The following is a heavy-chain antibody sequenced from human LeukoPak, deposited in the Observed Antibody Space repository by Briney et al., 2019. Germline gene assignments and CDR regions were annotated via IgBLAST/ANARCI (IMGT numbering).Heavy chain of an antibody. J-gene: IGHJ4*02. CDR1: GFTFSSYA. CDR2: ISGSGGST. D-gene: IGHD3-22*01. Sequence: GGSLRLSCAASGFTFSSYAMSWVRQAPGKGLEWVSAISGSGGSTYYADSVKGRFTISRDNSKNTLYLQMNSLRAEDTAVYYCTTEPIVVVKGFDYWGQGTLVTVSS. V-gene: IGHV3-23*01. CDR3: TTEPIVVVKGFDY.